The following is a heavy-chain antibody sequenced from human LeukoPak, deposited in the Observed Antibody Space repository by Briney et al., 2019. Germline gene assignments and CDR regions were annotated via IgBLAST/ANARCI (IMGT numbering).Heavy chain of an antibody. CDR1: GYIFTGYY. Sequence: VASVKVSCKPSGYIFTGYYLHWVRQAPGQGLEWMGWINPNSGDTNYAQKFQGRVTMTRDTSIITAYMELSRLKSDDTAVYYCARASGYDYLQIDYWGQGTLVTVSS. D-gene: IGHD5-12*01. J-gene: IGHJ4*02. CDR3: ARASGYDYLQIDY. V-gene: IGHV1-2*02. CDR2: INPNSGDT.